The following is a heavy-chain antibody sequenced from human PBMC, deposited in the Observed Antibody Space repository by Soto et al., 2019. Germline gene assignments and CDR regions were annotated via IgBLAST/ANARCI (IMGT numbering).Heavy chain of an antibody. V-gene: IGHV3-23*01. J-gene: IGHJ4*02. CDR1: GFTLSSYA. D-gene: IGHD6-19*01. Sequence: EVQLLESGGGLVKPGGSLRLSCAASGFTLSSYAMSWVRQAPGKGLEWVSVISGSGGSTYYADSVKGRFTISRDNSKNTMYLQMNSLKADDTAVYYCGKDRARSPPDFWGQGTLVTVSS. CDR3: GKDRARSPPDF. CDR2: ISGSGGST.